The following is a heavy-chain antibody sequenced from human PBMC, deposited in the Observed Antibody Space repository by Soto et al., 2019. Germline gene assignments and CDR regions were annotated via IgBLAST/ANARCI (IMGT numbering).Heavy chain of an antibody. CDR3: ARERQGAHLALDY. D-gene: IGHD1-26*01. Sequence: EVQLVESGGGLIQPGGSLRLYCAASRFTVSSNYMSWVRQAPGKGLEWVSVIYSGGSTYYADSVKGRFTISRDNSKNTLYLQMNSLRAEDTAAYYCARERQGAHLALDYWGQGTLVTVSS. V-gene: IGHV3-53*01. CDR1: RFTVSSNY. J-gene: IGHJ4*02. CDR2: IYSGGST.